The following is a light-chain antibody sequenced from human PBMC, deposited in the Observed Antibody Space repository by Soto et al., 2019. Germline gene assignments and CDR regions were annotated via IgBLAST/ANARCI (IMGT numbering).Light chain of an antibody. CDR2: EVT. CDR1: SSDVGGYNF. V-gene: IGLV2-8*01. CDR3: SSYAGGIKWV. Sequence: QSALTQPPSASGSPGQSVTISCTGTSSDVGGYNFVSWYQQHPGKAPKFMIYEVTKRPSGVPDRFSGSKSGNTASLTVSGLQAEDGADYYCSSYAGGIKWVFGGGTQLTVL. J-gene: IGLJ3*02.